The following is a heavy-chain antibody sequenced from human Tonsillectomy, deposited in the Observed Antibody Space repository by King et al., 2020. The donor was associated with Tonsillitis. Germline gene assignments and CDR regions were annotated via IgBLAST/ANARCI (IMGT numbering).Heavy chain of an antibody. CDR2: ISSSSSYI. CDR3: ARDDYGVLFDP. Sequence: VQLVESGGGLVKPGGSLRLSCAASGFTFSSFGMNWVRPAPGKGLEWVSSISSSSSYIFYADSVKGRFTISRDNAKNSLYLQMNSLKAEDTAVYYCARDDYGVLFDPWGQGTLVTVSS. CDR1: GFTFSSFG. J-gene: IGHJ5*02. D-gene: IGHD4-17*01. V-gene: IGHV3-21*01.